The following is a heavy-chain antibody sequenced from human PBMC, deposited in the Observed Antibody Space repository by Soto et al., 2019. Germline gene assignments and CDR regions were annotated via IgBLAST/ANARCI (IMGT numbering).Heavy chain of an antibody. V-gene: IGHV3-23*01. J-gene: IGHJ4*02. CDR3: AKVSSAWYAGFFDL. Sequence: EVQLLESGGGLVQPGGSLRLSCTASGFTFNRHAMTWVRQAPGKGLEWVSGLSDSGGSIYYADSVKGRFTISRDNFMNTLYLQMNTLRAEDTAVYYCAKVSSAWYAGFFDLWGQGTLVTVSS. CDR1: GFTFNRHA. CDR2: LSDSGGSI. D-gene: IGHD2-8*01.